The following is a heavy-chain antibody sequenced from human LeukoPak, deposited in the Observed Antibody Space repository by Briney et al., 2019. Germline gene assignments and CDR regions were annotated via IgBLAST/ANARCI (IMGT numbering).Heavy chain of an antibody. J-gene: IGHJ4*02. V-gene: IGHV5-51*01. CDR2: IYPGDSDT. D-gene: IGHD2-2*01. CDR3: ARPFVGGCSSTSCLPR. CDR1: GYSFTSYW. Sequence: GESLQISCKGSGYSFTSYWIGWVRRMPEKGLEWMGIIYPGDSDTGYSPSFQGQVTISADKSISTAYLQWSSLKASDTAMYYCARPFVGGCSSTSCLPRWGQGTLVTVSS.